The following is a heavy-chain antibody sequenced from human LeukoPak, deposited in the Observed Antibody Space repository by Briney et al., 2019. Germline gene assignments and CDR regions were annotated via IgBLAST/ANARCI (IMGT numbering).Heavy chain of an antibody. J-gene: IGHJ3*01. CDR3: ARDLNLYSSGWYDAFDL. D-gene: IGHD6-19*01. CDR2: IKQEESKK. CDR1: GFTLSTYW. V-gene: IGHV3-7*01. Sequence: PGGSLRLSCADSGFTLSTYWMSSVRQAPGKGLERVANIKQEESKKNYVDSVNGGFTISRDNAKNSLYLQMNSLSAEDTAMYYCARDLNLYSSGWYDAFDLWGQGTMVTVSS.